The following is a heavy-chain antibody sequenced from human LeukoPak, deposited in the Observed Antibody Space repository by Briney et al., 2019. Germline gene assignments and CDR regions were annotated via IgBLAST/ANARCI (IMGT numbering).Heavy chain of an antibody. V-gene: IGHV4-59*01. Sequence: PSETLSLTCTVSGGSISSYYWSWIRQPPGKGLEWIGYIYYSGSTNYNPSLKSRVTISVDTSKNQFSLKLSSVTAADTAVYYCAGMGGFPTVTRVVWFDPWGQGTLVTVSS. CDR3: AGMGGFPTVTRVVWFDP. CDR1: GGSISSYY. D-gene: IGHD4-11*01. J-gene: IGHJ5*02. CDR2: IYYSGST.